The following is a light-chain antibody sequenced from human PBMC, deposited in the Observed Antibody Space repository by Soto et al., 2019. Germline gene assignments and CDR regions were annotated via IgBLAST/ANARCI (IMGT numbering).Light chain of an antibody. V-gene: IGLV1-44*01. Sequence: QSVLTQPPSASGTPGQRVTISCFGSTSNIGSNTVNWYQHLPGTAPKLVIHTNNQRPLGVSNRFSGSKSGNTASLTISGVQAEDEADYYCSSFTTRITCVFGTGTKVTVL. CDR2: TNN. J-gene: IGLJ1*01. CDR3: SSFTTRITCV. CDR1: TSNIGSNT.